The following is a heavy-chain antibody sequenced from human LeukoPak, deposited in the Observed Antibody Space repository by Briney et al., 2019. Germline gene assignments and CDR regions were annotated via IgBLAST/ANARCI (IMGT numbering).Heavy chain of an antibody. Sequence: SGGSLRLSCAATGFTVTSNYMSWVRQTPGKGLEWVSIVYSDGTTYYADSVKGRFTISRDNSKNTLFLQMNSLRVEDTAVYFCARGHVQVTMTLVRGLKKTVTYYYGMDVWGQGTTVTVSS. CDR1: GFTVTSNY. V-gene: IGHV3-53*01. CDR3: ARGHVQVTMTLVRGLKKTVTYYYGMDV. D-gene: IGHD3-10*01. CDR2: VYSDGTT. J-gene: IGHJ6*02.